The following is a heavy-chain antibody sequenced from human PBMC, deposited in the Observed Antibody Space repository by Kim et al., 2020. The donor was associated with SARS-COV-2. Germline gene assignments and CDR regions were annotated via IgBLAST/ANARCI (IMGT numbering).Heavy chain of an antibody. D-gene: IGHD2-15*01. CDR3: ARDRGYCSGGSCYDYYYGMDV. CDR2: IIPIFDTA. Sequence: SVKVSCKASGGTFSSYAISWVRQAPGQGLEWMGGIIPIFDTANYAQKFQGRVTITADESTSTAYMELSSLRSEDTAVYYCARDRGYCSGGSCYDYYYGMDVWGPGTTVTGSS. V-gene: IGHV1-69*13. J-gene: IGHJ6*02. CDR1: GGTFSSYA.